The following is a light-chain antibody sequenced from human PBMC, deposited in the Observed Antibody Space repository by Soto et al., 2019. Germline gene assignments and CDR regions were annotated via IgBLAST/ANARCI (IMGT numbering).Light chain of an antibody. J-gene: IGLJ3*02. CDR2: EVN. V-gene: IGLV2-14*03. CDR1: SSDVGGYNH. Sequence: QSALTQPASVSGSPGQSITISCTGTSSDVGGYNHVSWYQQHPGKVPKVMIYEVNNRPSGVSNRFSASKSGNTASLTISGLQAEDEADYYCSSFTSGGTWVFGGGTKLTVL. CDR3: SSFTSGGTWV.